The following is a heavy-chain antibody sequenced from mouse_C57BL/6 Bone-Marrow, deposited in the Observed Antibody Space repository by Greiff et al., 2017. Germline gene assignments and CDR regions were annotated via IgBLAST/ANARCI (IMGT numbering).Heavy chain of an antibody. D-gene: IGHD1-1*02. V-gene: IGHV7-3*01. Sequence: EVHLVESGGGLVQPGGSLSLSCAASGFTFTDYYMRWVRQPPGKALEWFGFIRNTANGYTTEYSASVKGRFTISRDNSQSILYLQMNALRAEDSATDYCARGRIYGGFAYWGQGTLVTVSA. CDR2: IRNTANGYTT. CDR3: ARGRIYGGFAY. CDR1: GFTFTDYY. J-gene: IGHJ3*01.